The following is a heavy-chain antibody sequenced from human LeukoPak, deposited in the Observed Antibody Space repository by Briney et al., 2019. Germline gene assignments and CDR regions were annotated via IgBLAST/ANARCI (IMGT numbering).Heavy chain of an antibody. V-gene: IGHV3-21*01. CDR1: GFTFSSYS. Sequence: PGGSLRLSCAASGFTFSSYSMNWVRQAPGKGLEWVSSISSSSSYIYYADSVEGRFAISRDNAKNSLYLQMNSLRAEDTAVYYCARGDDSSGYFPHYWGQGTLVTVSS. J-gene: IGHJ4*02. CDR3: ARGDDSSGYFPHY. CDR2: ISSSSSYI. D-gene: IGHD3-22*01.